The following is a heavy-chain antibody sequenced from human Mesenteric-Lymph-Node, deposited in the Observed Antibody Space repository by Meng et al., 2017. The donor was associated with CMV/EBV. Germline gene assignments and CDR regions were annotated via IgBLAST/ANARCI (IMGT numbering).Heavy chain of an antibody. CDR1: GFTLSSYW. CDR3: ARGKDNLISGDFCYAVDV. CDR2: ISSDGTNT. J-gene: IGHJ6*02. V-gene: IGHV3-74*01. D-gene: IGHD1-20*01. Sequence: GGSLRLSCAASGFTLSSYWMHWARQAPGKGLVWVSRISSDGTNTAYADSVKGRFTISRDSARNTMYLEMNSLRAEDTAVYYRARGKDNLISGDFCYAVDVWGPGTTVTVSS.